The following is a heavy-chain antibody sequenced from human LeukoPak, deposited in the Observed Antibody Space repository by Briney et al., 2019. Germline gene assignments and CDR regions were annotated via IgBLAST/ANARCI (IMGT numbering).Heavy chain of an antibody. J-gene: IGHJ4*02. V-gene: IGHV3-30-3*01. D-gene: IGHD1-1*01. Sequence: PGGSLRLSCAASGFTFSSYAMHWVRQAPGKGLEWVAVISYDGSNKYYADSVKGRFTISRDNSKNTLYLQMNSLRAEDTAVYYCAHNLYMYYFDYWGQGTLVTVSS. CDR1: GFTFSSYA. CDR2: ISYDGSNK. CDR3: AHNLYMYYFDY.